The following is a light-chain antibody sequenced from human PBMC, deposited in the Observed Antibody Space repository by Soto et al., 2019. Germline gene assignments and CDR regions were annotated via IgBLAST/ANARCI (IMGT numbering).Light chain of an antibody. CDR3: AAWDDSLSYV. J-gene: IGLJ1*01. Sequence: QSVLTQPPSASGTPGQRVSISCSGSSSNIGSNYVYWYQQLPGTAPKLLIYRNNQRPSGVPDRFSGSKSGTSASLAISGIRSEDEADYYCAAWDDSLSYVFGKGTKVTVL. CDR2: RNN. V-gene: IGLV1-47*01. CDR1: SSNIGSNY.